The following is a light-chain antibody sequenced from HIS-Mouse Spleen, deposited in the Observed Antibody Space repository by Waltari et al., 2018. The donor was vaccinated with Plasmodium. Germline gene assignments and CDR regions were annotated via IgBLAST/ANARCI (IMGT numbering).Light chain of an antibody. J-gene: IGLJ2*01. Sequence: QSALNQPASVSGSPGQSIHLSCTGTSSDGGGENHVSWYQQHPGKAPKLMIYDVSNRPSGVSNRFSGSKSGNTASLTISGLQAEDEADYYCSSYTSSSTLVFGGGTKLTVL. CDR3: SSYTSSSTLV. CDR2: DVS. V-gene: IGLV2-14*03. CDR1: SSDGGGENH.